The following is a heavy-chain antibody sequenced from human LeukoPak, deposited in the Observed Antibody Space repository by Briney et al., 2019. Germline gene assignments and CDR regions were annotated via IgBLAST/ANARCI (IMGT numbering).Heavy chain of an antibody. V-gene: IGHV4-4*07. CDR2: MYSRGTT. CDR1: GGSISGYY. Sequence: PSETLSLTCTVSGGSISGYYWNWIRQPAGKGLEWIGRMYSRGTTNYNPSLKSRVTMSVDTSKNQFSLKLSSVTAADTAVYYCARGLFSHGYHYDGMDVWGQGTTVTVSS. J-gene: IGHJ6*02. D-gene: IGHD5-18*01. CDR3: ARGLFSHGYHYDGMDV.